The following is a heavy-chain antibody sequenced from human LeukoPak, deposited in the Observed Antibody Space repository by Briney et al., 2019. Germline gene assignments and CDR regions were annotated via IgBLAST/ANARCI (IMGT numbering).Heavy chain of an antibody. CDR1: GFTVSSNY. D-gene: IGHD2-21*02. V-gene: IGHV3-21*01. J-gene: IGHJ4*02. CDR2: ISSSSSYI. CDR3: ATLGPCGDCYTFDY. Sequence: GGSLRLSCAASGFTVSSNYMSWVRQAPGKGLEWVSSISSSSSYIYYADSVKGRFTISRDNAKNSLYLQMNSLRAEDTAVYYCATLGPCGDCYTFDYWGQGTLVTVSS.